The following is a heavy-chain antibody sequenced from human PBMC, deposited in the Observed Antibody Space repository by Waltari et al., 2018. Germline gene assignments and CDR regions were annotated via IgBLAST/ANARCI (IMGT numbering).Heavy chain of an antibody. CDR3: ARKYSSGLHFDY. CDR1: GYYISSGYY. D-gene: IGHD6-19*01. Sequence: QVQLQESGPGLVKPSETLSLTCAVSGYYISSGYYWGWIRQPPGKGLEWIGSIYHSGSTYYNPSRKSRVTISVDTSKNQFSLKLSSVTAADTAVYYCARKYSSGLHFDYWGQGTLVTVSS. V-gene: IGHV4-38-2*01. J-gene: IGHJ4*02. CDR2: IYHSGST.